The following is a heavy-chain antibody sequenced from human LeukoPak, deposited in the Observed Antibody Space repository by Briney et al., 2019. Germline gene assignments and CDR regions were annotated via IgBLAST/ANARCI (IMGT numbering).Heavy chain of an antibody. CDR2: IYYSGST. J-gene: IGHJ4*02. CDR1: GGSISSYY. D-gene: IGHD3-9*01. CDR3: ARDWPYYDILTGYYFVKPLYYFDY. V-gene: IGHV4-59*01. Sequence: TSETLSLTCTVSGGSISSYYWSWIRQPPGKGLEWIGHIYYSGSTVYNPSLKSRVTISVDTSKNQFSLKVSSVTGADTAVYYCARDWPYYDILTGYYFVKPLYYFDYWGQGTLVTVSS.